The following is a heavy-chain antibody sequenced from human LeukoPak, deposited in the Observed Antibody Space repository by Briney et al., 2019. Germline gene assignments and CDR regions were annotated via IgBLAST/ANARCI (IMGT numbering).Heavy chain of an antibody. D-gene: IGHD3-10*01. CDR3: AKYGSGSYYIGYYYGMDV. Sequence: GGSLRLSCAASGFTFSSYAMSWVRQAPGKGLEWVSAISGSGGSTYYADSVKGRFTISRDNSKNTLYLQMNSLRAEDTAVYYCAKYGSGSYYIGYYYGMDVWGQGTTVTVSS. CDR2: ISGSGGST. V-gene: IGHV3-23*01. J-gene: IGHJ6*02. CDR1: GFTFSSYA.